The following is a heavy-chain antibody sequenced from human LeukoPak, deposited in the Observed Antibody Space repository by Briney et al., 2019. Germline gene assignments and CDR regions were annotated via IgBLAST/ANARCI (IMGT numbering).Heavy chain of an antibody. CDR3: ARGLYSSTWYAFDY. J-gene: IGHJ4*02. Sequence: PGGSLRLSCAASGFMFDDYGMNWVRQAPGEGLEWVSYISSSGSTIHYADSVKGRFTISRDNAKNSLYLQMNSLRAEDAALYYCARGLYSSTWYAFDYWGQGTLVTVSS. CDR2: ISSSGSTI. D-gene: IGHD6-13*01. CDR1: GFMFDDYG. V-gene: IGHV3-48*03.